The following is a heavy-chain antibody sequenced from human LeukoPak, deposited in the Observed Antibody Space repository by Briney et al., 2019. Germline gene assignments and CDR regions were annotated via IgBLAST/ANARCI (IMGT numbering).Heavy chain of an antibody. CDR3: ARVSNQYYYDSSGSHAFDI. V-gene: IGHV1-69*13. J-gene: IGHJ3*02. D-gene: IGHD3-22*01. CDR2: IIPIFGTA. Sequence: SVKVSCKASGGTFSSYAISWVRRAPGQGLEWMGGIIPIFGTANYAQKFQGRVTITADESTSTAYMELSSLRSEDTAVYYCARVSNQYYYDSSGSHAFDIWGQGTMVTVSS. CDR1: GGTFSSYA.